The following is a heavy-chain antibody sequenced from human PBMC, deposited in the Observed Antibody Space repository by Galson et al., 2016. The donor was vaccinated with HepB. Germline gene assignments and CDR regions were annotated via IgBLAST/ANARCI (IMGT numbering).Heavy chain of an antibody. CDR1: RGSVASNNYY. CDR2: MYYGGST. Sequence: SETLSLTCTVSRGSVASNNYYWGWIRQPPGKGLEWIGSMYYGGSTYYNPSLKSRITISVDTSKNQVSLKVSSVTAADTAVYYCARNRAYCSGGICHPQSRIFDYWGQGTLVTVSS. J-gene: IGHJ4*02. D-gene: IGHD2-15*01. V-gene: IGHV4-39*01. CDR3: ARNRAYCSGGICHPQSRIFDY.